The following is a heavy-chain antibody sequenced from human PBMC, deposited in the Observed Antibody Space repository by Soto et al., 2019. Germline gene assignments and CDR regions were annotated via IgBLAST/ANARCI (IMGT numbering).Heavy chain of an antibody. D-gene: IGHD2-15*01. CDR1: DGSISSYY. V-gene: IGHV4-59*01. CDR2: IYYSGST. CDR3: ARRVARRGYYYYYMDV. Sequence: SETLSLTRTGSDGSISSYYWSWIRQPPGKGLEWIGYIYYSGSTNYNPSLKSRVTISVDTPKNQFSLKLSSVTAADTAVYYCARRVARRGYYYYYMDVWGKGTTVTVSS. J-gene: IGHJ6*03.